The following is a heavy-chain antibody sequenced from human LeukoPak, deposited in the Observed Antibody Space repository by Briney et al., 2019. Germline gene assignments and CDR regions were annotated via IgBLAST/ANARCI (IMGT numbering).Heavy chain of an antibody. CDR1: GFTFSSYA. J-gene: IGHJ4*02. D-gene: IGHD1-1*01. V-gene: IGHV3-23*01. CDR3: AKSRSGSANWALQIFDN. Sequence: GSLXLSCAASGFTFSSYAMSWVRQAPGKGLEWVSAISGSGGSTYYADSVKGRFTISRDNSKNTLYLQMNSLRAEDTAVYYCAKSRSGSANWALQIFDNWGQGTLVTVSS. CDR2: ISGSGGST.